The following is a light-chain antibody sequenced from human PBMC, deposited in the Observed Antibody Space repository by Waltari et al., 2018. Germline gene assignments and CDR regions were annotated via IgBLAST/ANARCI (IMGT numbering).Light chain of an antibody. CDR2: SAS. J-gene: IGKJ3*01. CDR3: HQTYNTPFT. Sequence: DIQMTQSPSSLSASVGDRVTITCRASQSISTYVNWYQQKPGKVPRLLIFSASTLQTWVPSRFSGSGSGTDFTLTVTSLQPEDFASYYCHQTYNTPFTFGPGTIVEIK. V-gene: IGKV1-39*01. CDR1: QSISTY.